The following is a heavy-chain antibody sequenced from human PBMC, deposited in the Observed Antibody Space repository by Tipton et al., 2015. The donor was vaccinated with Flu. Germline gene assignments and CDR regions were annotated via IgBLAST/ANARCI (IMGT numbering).Heavy chain of an antibody. CDR1: GGSISSGSYY. D-gene: IGHD3-22*01. J-gene: IGHJ4*02. CDR3: ARGEASYYYDSSGYHDY. CDR2: IYTSGST. V-gene: IGHV4-61*02. Sequence: TLSLTCTVSGGSISSGSYYWSWIRQPAGKGLEWIGRIYTSGSTNYNPSLKSRVTISVDTSKNQFSLKLSSVTAADTAVYYCARGEASYYYDSSGYHDYWGQGTLVTVSS.